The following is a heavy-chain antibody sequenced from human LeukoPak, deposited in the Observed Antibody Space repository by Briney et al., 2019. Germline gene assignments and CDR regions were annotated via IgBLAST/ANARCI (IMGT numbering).Heavy chain of an antibody. J-gene: IGHJ3*02. CDR2: INHSGST. CDR3: ARVALGVANAFDI. CDR1: GGSFSGYY. D-gene: IGHD3-3*01. Sequence: PSETLSLTCAVYGGSFSGYYWSWIRQPPGKGLEWIGEINHSGSTNYNPSLKSRVTISVDTSKNQFSLKLSSVTAADTAVYYCARVALGVANAFDIWGQGTMVTVSS. V-gene: IGHV4-34*01.